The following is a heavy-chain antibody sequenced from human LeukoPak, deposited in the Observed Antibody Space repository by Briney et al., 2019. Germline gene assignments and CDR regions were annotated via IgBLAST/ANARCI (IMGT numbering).Heavy chain of an antibody. CDR3: AKDRGYCTNGVCLEYYFDY. Sequence: GGSLRLSCAASGCTFSSYGMHWVRQAPGKGLEWVAVIWYDGSNKYYADSVKGRFTISRDNSKNTLYLQMNSLRAEDTAVYYCAKDRGYCTNGVCLEYYFDYWGQGTLVTVSS. J-gene: IGHJ4*02. V-gene: IGHV3-33*06. CDR1: GCTFSSYG. CDR2: IWYDGSNK. D-gene: IGHD2-8*01.